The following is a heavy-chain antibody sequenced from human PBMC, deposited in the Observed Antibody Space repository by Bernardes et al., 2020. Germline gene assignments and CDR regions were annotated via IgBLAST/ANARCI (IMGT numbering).Heavy chain of an antibody. CDR3: VRDYYYDSSGYYYFDY. V-gene: IGHV4-34*01. CDR1: GGSFSGYY. CDR2: INHIGST. D-gene: IGHD3-22*01. Sequence: SETLSLTCAVYGGSFSGYYWSWIRQPPGKGLEWIRYINHIGSTNYNPSLKSRVTISVDTSKNQFSLKLSSVTAADTAVYYCVRDYYYDSSGYYYFDYWGKGTLVTVSS. J-gene: IGHJ4*02.